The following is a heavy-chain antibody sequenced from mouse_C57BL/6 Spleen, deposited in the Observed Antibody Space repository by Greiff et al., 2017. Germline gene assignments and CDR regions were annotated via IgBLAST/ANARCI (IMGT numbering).Heavy chain of an antibody. J-gene: IGHJ2*01. CDR1: GYAFTNYL. D-gene: IGHD1-1*01. CDR3: ARLPSSTTVEATEDD. CDR2: INTGSGGT. V-gene: IGHV1-54*01. Sequence: QVQLKESGAELVRPGTSVKVSCKASGYAFTNYLIEWVKQRPGQGLAWIGVINTGSGGTNYNETFKGQVTLTADKSSSTAYLQLSSLTSEDSSVYFGARLPSSTTVEATEDDWGKGTTLTVSS.